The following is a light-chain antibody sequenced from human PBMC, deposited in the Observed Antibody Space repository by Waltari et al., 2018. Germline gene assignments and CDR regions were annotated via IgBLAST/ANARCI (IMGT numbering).Light chain of an antibody. V-gene: IGLV1-47*01. J-gene: IGLJ3*02. CDR3: AAWDDSLSALV. CDR1: SSNSGSDY. CDR2: RDD. Sequence: QSVLNPATSTSGNTGQRRTNSCSRGSSNSGSDYMSWYQHLPGAAPKLLIGRDDHRPSGVPDRISGSKSGTSASLAISGLRSEDEADYYCAAWDDSLSALVFGGGTKLTVL.